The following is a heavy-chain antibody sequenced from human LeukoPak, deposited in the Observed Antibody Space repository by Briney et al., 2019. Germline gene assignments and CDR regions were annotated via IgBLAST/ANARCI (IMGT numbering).Heavy chain of an antibody. CDR2: VSGSGGTT. D-gene: IGHD1-26*01. CDR1: GFTFSYYA. V-gene: IGHV3-23*01. Sequence: GGSLRLSCTASGFTFSYYAMNWVRQAPGKGLEWVSGVSGSGGTTYYADSVKGRFTMSRDNSKNTLYLQMNSLRAEDTAIYYCAKELEFSYPRHLDYWGQGTLVSVSS. J-gene: IGHJ4*02. CDR3: AKELEFSYPRHLDY.